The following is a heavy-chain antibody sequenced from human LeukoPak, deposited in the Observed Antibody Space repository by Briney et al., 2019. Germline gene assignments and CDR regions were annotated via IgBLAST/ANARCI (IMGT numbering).Heavy chain of an antibody. CDR3: ARGGEYYYDSSGYLH. V-gene: IGHV4-34*01. J-gene: IGHJ4*02. CDR2: INHSGST. D-gene: IGHD3-22*01. CDR1: GGSFSGYY. Sequence: SETLSLTCAVYGGSFSGYYWSWIRQPPGKGLEWIGEINHSGSTNYNPSLKSRVTISVDTSKNQFSLKLSSVTAADTAVYYCARGGEYYYDSSGYLHWGQGTLVTVSS.